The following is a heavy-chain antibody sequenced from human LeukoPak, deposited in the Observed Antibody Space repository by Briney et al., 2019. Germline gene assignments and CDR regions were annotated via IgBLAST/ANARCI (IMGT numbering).Heavy chain of an antibody. J-gene: IGHJ4*02. Sequence: ASVKVSCKASGYTFTGYYMHWVRQVPGQGLEWMGWINPNSGGTNYAQKFQGRVTMTRDTSISTAYMELSRLRSDDTAVYYCARFYYDSSGYFDYWGQGTLVTVSS. D-gene: IGHD3-22*01. CDR2: INPNSGGT. CDR3: ARFYYDSSGYFDY. V-gene: IGHV1-2*02. CDR1: GYTFTGYY.